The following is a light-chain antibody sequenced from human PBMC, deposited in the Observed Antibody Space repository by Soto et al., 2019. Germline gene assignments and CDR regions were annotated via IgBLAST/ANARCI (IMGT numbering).Light chain of an antibody. J-gene: IGKJ4*01. V-gene: IGKV2-24*01. CDR3: AQAAHLPLT. CDR1: QSLVHSDGNTS. Sequence: DIVMTQTPVSSSVALGQSASISCKSSQSLVHSDGNTSLNWLHQRPGQPPRLLIYKISKRLSGVPDRVSGSGAVTFFTLRISRLEPEDVGIYYCAQAAHLPLTFCGGTKVEIK. CDR2: KIS.